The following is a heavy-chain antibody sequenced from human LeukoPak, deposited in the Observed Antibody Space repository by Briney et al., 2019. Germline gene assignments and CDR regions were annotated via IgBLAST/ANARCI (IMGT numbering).Heavy chain of an antibody. CDR1: GGSSNGYY. CDR2: ISHSGTT. CDR3: ARLLRYFDWPPDY. Sequence: SETLSLTCAVYGGSSNGYYWSWIRQPPGEGLEWIGEISHSGTTNYNPSLKSRATISVDTSKNQFSLKLSSVTAADTAVYYCARLLRYFDWPPDYWGQGTLVTVSS. J-gene: IGHJ4*02. V-gene: IGHV4-34*01. D-gene: IGHD3-9*01.